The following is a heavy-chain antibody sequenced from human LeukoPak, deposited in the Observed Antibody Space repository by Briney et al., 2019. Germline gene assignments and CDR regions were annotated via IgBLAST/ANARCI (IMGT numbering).Heavy chain of an antibody. V-gene: IGHV3-53*01. CDR3: ARAGPIDY. CDR2: IYSGGST. CDR1: GFIVSSKY. J-gene: IGHJ4*02. Sequence: GGSLRLSCAASGFIVSSKYMSWVRQAPGKGLEWVSVIYSGGSTYYAASVEGRFTIPRDNSKNTVYLQMNNLKVDDTAVYYCARAGPIDYWGQGTLATVSS.